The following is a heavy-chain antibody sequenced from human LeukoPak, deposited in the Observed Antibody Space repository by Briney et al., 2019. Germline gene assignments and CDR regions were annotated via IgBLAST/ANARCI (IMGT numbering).Heavy chain of an antibody. CDR2: ISYDGSNK. D-gene: IGHD2-15*01. CDR3: ATWGFRAAYFDY. CDR1: GFTFSSYA. V-gene: IGHV3-30-3*01. J-gene: IGHJ4*02. Sequence: GGSLRLSCAASGFTFSSYAMHWVRQAPGKGLGWVAVISYDGSNKYYADSVKGRFTISRDNSKNTLYLQMSSLRAEDTAVYYCATWGFRAAYFDYWGQGTLVTVSS.